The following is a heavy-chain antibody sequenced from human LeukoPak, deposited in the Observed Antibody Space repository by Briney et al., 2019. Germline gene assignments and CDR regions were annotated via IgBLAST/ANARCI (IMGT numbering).Heavy chain of an antibody. D-gene: IGHD5-12*01. J-gene: IGHJ4*02. CDR3: ARDATMMGNYFNY. Sequence: SETLSLTCTVSGYSISSGHYWGWIRQPPGKGLEWIGSIYHSGSTYYNPSLKSRVTISVDTSKNQFSLKLSSVTAADTAVYYCARDATMMGNYFNYWGQGTPVTVSS. V-gene: IGHV4-38-2*02. CDR1: GYSISSGHY. CDR2: IYHSGST.